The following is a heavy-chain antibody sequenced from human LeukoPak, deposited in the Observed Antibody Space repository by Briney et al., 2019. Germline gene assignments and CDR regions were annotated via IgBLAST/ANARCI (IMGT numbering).Heavy chain of an antibody. Sequence: PGRSLRLSCAATGFIFISYGMHWVRQAPGKGLEWVAVMSYDGTNKYYADSVKGRFTISRDNSKNTLYLQMNSLRAEDTAVYYCAKDFGELLYGDTFDIWGQGTMVAVSS. CDR1: GFIFISYG. J-gene: IGHJ3*02. CDR2: MSYDGTNK. CDR3: AKDFGELLYGDTFDI. D-gene: IGHD3-10*01. V-gene: IGHV3-30*18.